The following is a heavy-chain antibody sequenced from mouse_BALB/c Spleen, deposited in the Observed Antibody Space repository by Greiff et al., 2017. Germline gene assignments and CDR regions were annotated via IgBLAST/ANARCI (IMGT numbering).Heavy chain of an antibody. CDR1: GYSFTGYF. CDR3: GRSGHYGSRRFAY. CDR2: INPYNGDT. D-gene: IGHD1-1*01. V-gene: IGHV1-37*01. J-gene: IGHJ3*01. Sequence: EVKLMESGPELVKPGASVKISCKASGYSFTGYFMNWVKQSHGKSLEWIGRINPYNGDTFYNQKFKGKATLTVDKSSSTAHMELLSLTSEDSAVYYCGRSGHYGSRRFAYWGQGTLVTVSA.